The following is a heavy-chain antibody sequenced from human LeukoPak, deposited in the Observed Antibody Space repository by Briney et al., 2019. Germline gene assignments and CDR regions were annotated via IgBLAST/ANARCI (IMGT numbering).Heavy chain of an antibody. J-gene: IGHJ6*02. CDR2: INPNSGGT. V-gene: IGHV1-2*02. CDR1: GYTFTDYY. CDR3: ARATSLVVPAADHYYYGLAV. Sequence: VASVKVSCKASGYTFTDYYIHWVRQAPGQGLEWMGWINPNSGGTNSAQKFQGRVTMTRDTSISTAYMELSRLRSDDTAVYYCARATSLVVPAADHYYYGLAVWGQGTAVTVSS. D-gene: IGHD2-2*01.